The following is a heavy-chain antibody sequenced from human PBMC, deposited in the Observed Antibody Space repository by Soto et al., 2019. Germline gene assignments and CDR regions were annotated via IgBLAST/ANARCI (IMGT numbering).Heavy chain of an antibody. V-gene: IGHV2-5*02. J-gene: IGHJ4*02. CDR2: IYWDDDK. CDR1: GFSLSTTGVG. CDR3: AXXSSXYXSSGLGFDS. Sequence: QITLKESGPTLVKPTQTLTLTCTFSGFSLSTTGVGVAWIRQPPGRALEWLALIYWDDDKRYSPSLESRLTIAKDTSENQVVLTMTNMDPVDTATYYCAXXSSXYXSSGLGFDSWGQGTLVTVSS. D-gene: IGHD3-22*01.